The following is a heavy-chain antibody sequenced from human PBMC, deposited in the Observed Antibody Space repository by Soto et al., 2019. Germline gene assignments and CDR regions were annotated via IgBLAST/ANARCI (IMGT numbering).Heavy chain of an antibody. Sequence: SVKVSCKASGGTFSSYAINWVRQAPGQGLEWLGKIIPIFATAGYAQNFQGRVTLTADESTSTAYMELSRLRSEDTAVYYCARGSYYDSSGYYWGFDYWGQGTLVTVSS. D-gene: IGHD3-22*01. J-gene: IGHJ4*01. CDR1: GGTFSSYA. CDR2: IIPIFATA. CDR3: ARGSYYDSSGYYWGFDY. V-gene: IGHV1-69*13.